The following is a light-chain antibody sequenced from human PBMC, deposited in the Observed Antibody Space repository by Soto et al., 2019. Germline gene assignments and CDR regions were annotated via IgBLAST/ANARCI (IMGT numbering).Light chain of an antibody. V-gene: IGLV4-60*02. Sequence: QLVLTQSSSASASLGSSVKLTCTLSSGHSSSIIAWHQQQPGKAPRHLMNLERSGTYNKGSGVPDRFSGSSSGADRFLTISNLQFEDEADYYCETWDANTRMFGGGTKLTVL. CDR1: SGHSSSI. CDR2: LERSGTY. J-gene: IGLJ3*02. CDR3: ETWDANTRM.